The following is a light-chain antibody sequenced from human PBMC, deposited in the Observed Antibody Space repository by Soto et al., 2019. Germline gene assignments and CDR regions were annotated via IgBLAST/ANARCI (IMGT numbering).Light chain of an antibody. Sequence: QSALTQPASVSGSPGQSITISCAGTSSDVGSYNFVSWYQQYPGKAPQVMIYEVSSRPSGISNRFSGSKSGNTASLTIFGLQAEDEAYYYCSSYTTSSTLIFGGGTKLTVL. CDR3: SSYTTSSTLI. CDR1: SSDVGSYNF. CDR2: EVS. V-gene: IGLV2-14*01. J-gene: IGLJ2*01.